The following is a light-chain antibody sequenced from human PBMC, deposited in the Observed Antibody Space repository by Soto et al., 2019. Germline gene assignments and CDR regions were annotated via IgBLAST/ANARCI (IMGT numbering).Light chain of an antibody. CDR1: SSDVGGYNY. CDR3: TSYTSSSSNFV. CDR2: EVS. Sequence: QSVLTPPASVSGSHGQLITISCTGSSSDVGGYNYVSWYQQHPGKAPQLMIYEVSNRHSGVSNRFSGYKSGNTASLTISVLQAEDEADYYFTSYTSSSSNFVFGSGTKVTVL. V-gene: IGLV2-14*01. J-gene: IGLJ1*01.